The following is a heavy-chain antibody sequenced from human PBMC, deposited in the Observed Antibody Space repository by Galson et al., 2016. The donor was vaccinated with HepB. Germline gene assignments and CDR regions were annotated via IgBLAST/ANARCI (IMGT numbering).Heavy chain of an antibody. Sequence: ETLSLTCAVSSGSMSSSNWWSWVRQPPGKGLEWIGEIYHSGSTNYNPSLKSRVTISVDKSKNQFSLKLSFVTAADTAVYYCARKGFYRSGWYVRGHFDYWGQGTLVTVSS. J-gene: IGHJ4*02. CDR3: ARKGFYRSGWYVRGHFDY. CDR2: IYHSGST. V-gene: IGHV4-4*02. D-gene: IGHD6-19*01. CDR1: SGSMSSSNW.